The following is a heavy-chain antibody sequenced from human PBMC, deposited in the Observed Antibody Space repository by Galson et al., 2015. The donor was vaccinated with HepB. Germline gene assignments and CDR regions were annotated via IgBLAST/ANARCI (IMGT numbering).Heavy chain of an antibody. Sequence: CAISGDSASSKSAAWNWIRQSPSRGLEWLGRTWYRSKWNNGYAASVKSRITINPDTSKNQFSLHLNSVTPEDTAVYYCARSTGDLDYWGQGTLVTVSS. CDR2: TWYRSKWNN. D-gene: IGHD3-10*01. J-gene: IGHJ4*02. CDR3: ARSTGDLDY. CDR1: GDSASSKSAA. V-gene: IGHV6-1*01.